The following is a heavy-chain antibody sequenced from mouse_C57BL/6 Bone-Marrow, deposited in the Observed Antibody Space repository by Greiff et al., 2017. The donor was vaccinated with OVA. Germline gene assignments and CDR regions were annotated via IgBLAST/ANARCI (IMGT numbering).Heavy chain of an antibody. V-gene: IGHV14-4*01. J-gene: IGHJ3*01. Sequence: VQLQQSGAELVRPGASVTLSCTASGFNIKDDYMHWVKQRPEQGLEWIGWIDPENGDTEYASKFQGKATITADTSSNTAYLQLSSLTTEDTAVYYCTTSYGSPFAYWGQGTLVTVSA. CDR2: IDPENGDT. D-gene: IGHD1-1*01. CDR1: GFNIKDDY. CDR3: TTSYGSPFAY.